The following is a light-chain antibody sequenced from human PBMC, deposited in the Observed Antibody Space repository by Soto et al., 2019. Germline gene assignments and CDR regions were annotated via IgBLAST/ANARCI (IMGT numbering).Light chain of an antibody. CDR3: LQDYNYPLT. Sequence: LQMPQSPSSLSASVADRVTITFRSSPGIRYDLGWYQNKPGRAPKLLIYAASSLQSGVPSRFSGSGSGIDFTLTISSLQPEDFATYYCLQDYNYPLTFGGGTKVDIK. V-gene: IGKV1-6*01. CDR1: PGIRYD. J-gene: IGKJ4*01. CDR2: AAS.